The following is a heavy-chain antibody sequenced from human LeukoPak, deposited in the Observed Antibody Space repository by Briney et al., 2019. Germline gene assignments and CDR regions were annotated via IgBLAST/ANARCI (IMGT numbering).Heavy chain of an antibody. CDR3: ARGGRGGNSWTIIDF. CDR2: IGSAGDT. CDR1: GFFFTDYA. V-gene: IGHV3-13*01. Sequence: GGSLRLSCAASGFFFTDYAMHWVRQSTEKGLEWLSGIGSAGDTYHPDSVRGRFTISRGIAGNSLYLQMNSLGAGDTAVYYCARGGRGGNSWTIIDFWGQGALVTVSS. D-gene: IGHD6-13*01. J-gene: IGHJ4*02.